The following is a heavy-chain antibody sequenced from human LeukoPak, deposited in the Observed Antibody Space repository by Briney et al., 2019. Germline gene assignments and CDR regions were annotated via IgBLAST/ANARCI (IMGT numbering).Heavy chain of an antibody. CDR3: ARPLCSGVTCYTSLAFDL. Sequence: SETLSLTCTVSSTSMYNYYWSWIRQPPGKGLEWIGYIYPSGSTKSNPSLQSRVTISVDTSKNQFSLGLTSATGADTAVYYCARPLCSGVTCYTSLAFDLWGQGAMVTVSS. V-gene: IGHV4-4*09. J-gene: IGHJ3*01. D-gene: IGHD2-15*01. CDR2: IYPSGST. CDR1: STSMYNYY.